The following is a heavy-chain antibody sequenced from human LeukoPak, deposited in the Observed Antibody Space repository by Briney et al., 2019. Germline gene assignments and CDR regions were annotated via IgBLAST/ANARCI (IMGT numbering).Heavy chain of an antibody. J-gene: IGHJ3*02. Sequence: GGSLRLSCAASGFTFSSYTMNWVRQVVGKGLEWVSSISSSSSYIYYADSVKGRFTISRDNAKNSVFLQMNSLGADDTAVYYYARVSTILGVVSRGDAFDIWGQGTMATVSS. CDR1: GFTFSSYT. V-gene: IGHV3-21*01. D-gene: IGHD3-3*01. CDR3: ARVSTILGVVSRGDAFDI. CDR2: ISSSSSYI.